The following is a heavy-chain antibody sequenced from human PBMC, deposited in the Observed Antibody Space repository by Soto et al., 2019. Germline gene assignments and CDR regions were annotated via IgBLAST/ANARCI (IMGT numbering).Heavy chain of an antibody. CDR2: IWYDGSNK. Sequence: QVQLVESGGGVVQPGRSLRLSCAASGFTFSSYGMHWVRQAPGKGLEWVAVIWYDGSNKYYADSVKGRFTISRDNSKNTLQLQMNSLRAEDTAVYYCARDCSSTSCYRGGYYYYGMDVWGQGTTVTVSS. V-gene: IGHV3-33*01. CDR1: GFTFSSYG. J-gene: IGHJ6*02. CDR3: ARDCSSTSCYRGGYYYYGMDV. D-gene: IGHD2-2*02.